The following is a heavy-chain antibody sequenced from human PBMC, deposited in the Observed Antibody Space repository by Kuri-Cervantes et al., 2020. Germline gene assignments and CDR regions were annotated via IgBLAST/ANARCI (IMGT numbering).Heavy chain of an antibody. CDR1: GYTLTELS. D-gene: IGHD6-19*01. V-gene: IGHV1-24*01. J-gene: IGHJ6*02. CDR2: FDPEDGET. CDR3: AREGSSGWYGRGFPKHYYGMDV. Sequence: ASVKVSCKASGYTLTELSMHWVRQAPGKGLEWMGGFDPEDGETIYAQKFQGRVTMTEDTSTDTAYMELSSLRSEDTAVYYCAREGSSGWYGRGFPKHYYGMDVWGQGTTVTVSS.